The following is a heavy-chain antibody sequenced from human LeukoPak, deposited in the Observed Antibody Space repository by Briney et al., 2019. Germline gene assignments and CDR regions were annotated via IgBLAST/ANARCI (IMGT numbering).Heavy chain of an antibody. CDR1: AFTFNTYG. J-gene: IGHJ4*02. D-gene: IGHD3-10*01. V-gene: IGHV3-30*18. CDR2: LSYDGSDK. CDR3: AKDRSYYGAGSFFEY. Sequence: GGSLRLSCAASAFTFNTYGMHRVRQAPGKGLEWVAALSYDGSDKWYTDSVKGRFTISRDNSENTVYLQMNSLRTDDTAVYYCAKDRSYYGAGSFFEYWGQGTLVTVSS.